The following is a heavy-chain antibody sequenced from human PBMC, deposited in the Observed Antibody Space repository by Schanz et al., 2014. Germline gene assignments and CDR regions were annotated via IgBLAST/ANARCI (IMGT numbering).Heavy chain of an antibody. Sequence: EVQLLESGGGLVQPGGSLRLSCEASGFSFGNYGMSWVRQAPGKGLEWVSGFDAHDGRAYYADSAKGRFTISRDNSKSTLYVEMNSLRVEDTAVYYCAKTLCPGGNQTFGNWGRGTLVTVSS. J-gene: IGHJ4*02. CDR3: AKTLCPGGNQTFGN. CDR2: FDAHDGRA. CDR1: GFSFGNYG. V-gene: IGHV3-23*01. D-gene: IGHD2-8*02.